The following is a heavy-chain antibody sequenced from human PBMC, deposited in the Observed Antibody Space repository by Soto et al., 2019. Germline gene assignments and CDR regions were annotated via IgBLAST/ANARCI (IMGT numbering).Heavy chain of an antibody. V-gene: IGHV4-39*07. CDR3: ARVANYAFWSGTPFDY. CDR1: GGSISSSSYY. D-gene: IGHD3-3*01. J-gene: IGHJ4*02. CDR2: IYYSGTT. Sequence: SETLSLTCTVSGGSISSSSYYWGWIRQPPGKGLEWIGSIYYSGTTYYNPSLRSRVTISVDTSKNQFSLKLSSVTAADTAVYYCARVANYAFWSGTPFDYWGPGTLVTVSS.